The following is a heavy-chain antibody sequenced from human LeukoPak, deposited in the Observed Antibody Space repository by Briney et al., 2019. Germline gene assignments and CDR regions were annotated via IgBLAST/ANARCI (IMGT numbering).Heavy chain of an antibody. V-gene: IGHV1-46*01. D-gene: IGHD5-12*01. CDR2: NNPSGGST. CDR1: GYTFTSYY. CDR3: ARRSSGYDLDY. J-gene: IGHJ4*02. Sequence: ASVKVSCKASGYTFTSYYMHWVRQAPGQGLEWMGINNPSGGSTSYAQKFQGRVTMTRDTSTSTVYMELSSLRSEDTAVYYCARRSSGYDLDYWGQGTLVTVSS.